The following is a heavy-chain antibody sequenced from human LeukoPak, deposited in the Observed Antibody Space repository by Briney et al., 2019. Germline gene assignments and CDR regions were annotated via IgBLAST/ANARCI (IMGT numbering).Heavy chain of an antibody. CDR3: ARCSSSWSRGDRWGTFDY. CDR1: GYTFTSYG. J-gene: IGHJ4*02. D-gene: IGHD6-13*01. CDR2: ISAYNGNT. Sequence: ASVKVSCKASGYTFTSYGISWVRQAPGQGLEWMGWISAYNGNTNYAQKLQGGVTMTTDTSTSTAYMELRSLRSDDTAVYYCARCSSSWSRGDRWGTFDYWGQGTLVTVSS. V-gene: IGHV1-18*01.